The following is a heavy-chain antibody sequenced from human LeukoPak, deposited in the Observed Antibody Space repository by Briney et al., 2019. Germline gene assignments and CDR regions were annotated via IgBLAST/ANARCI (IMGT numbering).Heavy chain of an antibody. J-gene: IGHJ4*02. CDR2: IDSGGDT. V-gene: IGHV3-23*01. Sequence: GGSLSLSCAASGFTFSNYAMSWVRQAPGKGLQWVSAIDSGGDTYYANSVKGRFTISRDNSKNTLYLQLNSLRAEDTAVYYCAKGPQGDWGQGALVTVSS. D-gene: IGHD3-16*01. CDR1: GFTFSNYA. CDR3: AKGPQGD.